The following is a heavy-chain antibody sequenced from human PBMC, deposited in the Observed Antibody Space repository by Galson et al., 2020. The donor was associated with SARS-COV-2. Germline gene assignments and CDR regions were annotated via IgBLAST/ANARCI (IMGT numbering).Heavy chain of an antibody. D-gene: IGHD4-17*01. Sequence: SATLSLTCNVSGGSISPYYWNWIRQPPGKGLEWIGYIYYSGTTNYNPSLKSRVTISVDTSKNQFSLKLTSVTAADTAVSYCAKILDYGQYGDYGLDWFDPWGQGILVTVSS. V-gene: IGHV4-59*01. CDR1: GGSISPYY. J-gene: IGHJ5*02. CDR3: AKILDYGQYGDYGLDWFDP. CDR2: IYYSGTT.